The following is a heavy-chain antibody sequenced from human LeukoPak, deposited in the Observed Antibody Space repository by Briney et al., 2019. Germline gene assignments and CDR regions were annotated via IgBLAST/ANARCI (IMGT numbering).Heavy chain of an antibody. V-gene: IGHV1-2*02. CDR2: INPNSGDT. CDR1: GYRFTSLY. CDR3: AREPSAYCGFDCYVLGY. Sequence: ASVKVSCKASGYRFTSLYVHWVRQAPGQGPEWMGWINPNSGDTQYAQKFEGRVTMTRDTSITTAYMELSGLTSADTAVYYCAREPSAYCGFDCYVLGYWGQGTLVTVSS. D-gene: IGHD2-21*02. J-gene: IGHJ4*02.